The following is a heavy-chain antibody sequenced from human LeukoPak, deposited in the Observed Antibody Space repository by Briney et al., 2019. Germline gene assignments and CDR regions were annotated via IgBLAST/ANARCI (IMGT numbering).Heavy chain of an antibody. D-gene: IGHD1-26*01. Sequence: PGGSLRLSCAASGFTFSSYSMNCVRQAPGKGLEWVSSISSSSSYIYYADSVKGRFTISRDNAKNSLYLQMNSLRAEDTAVYYCARVGVVGATGAFDIWGQGTMVTVSS. CDR3: ARVGVVGATGAFDI. CDR1: GFTFSSYS. V-gene: IGHV3-21*01. CDR2: ISSSSSYI. J-gene: IGHJ3*02.